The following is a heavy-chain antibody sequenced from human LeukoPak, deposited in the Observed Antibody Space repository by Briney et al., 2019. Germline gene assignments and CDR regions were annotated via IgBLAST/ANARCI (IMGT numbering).Heavy chain of an antibody. Sequence: GGSLRLSCAASGFTFSSYTMHWVRQAPGKGLEHVSAIGSNGGSTYHANSVKGRFIITRDNSKNTPYLQMGSLRAEDMAVYYCVRTIAVAVAFDYWGQGTLVTVSP. CDR3: VRTIAVAVAFDY. J-gene: IGHJ4*02. CDR2: IGSNGGST. D-gene: IGHD6-19*01. V-gene: IGHV3-64*01. CDR1: GFTFSSYT.